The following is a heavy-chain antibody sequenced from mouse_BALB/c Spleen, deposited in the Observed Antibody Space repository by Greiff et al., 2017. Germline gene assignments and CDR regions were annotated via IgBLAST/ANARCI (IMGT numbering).Heavy chain of an antibody. V-gene: IGHV5-17*02. D-gene: IGHD4-1*01. CDR3: ARGGGTPFAY. Sequence: EVQLVESGGGLVQPGGSRKLSCAASGFTFSSFGMHWVRQAPEKGLEWVAYISSGSSTIYYADTVKGRFTISRDNPKNTLFLQMTSLRSEDTAMYYCARGGGTPFAYWGQGTLVTVSA. CDR2: ISSGSSTI. J-gene: IGHJ3*01. CDR1: GFTFSSFG.